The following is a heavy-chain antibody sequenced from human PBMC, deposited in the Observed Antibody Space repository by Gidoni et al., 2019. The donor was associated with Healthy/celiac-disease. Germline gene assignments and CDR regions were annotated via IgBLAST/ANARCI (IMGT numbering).Heavy chain of an antibody. V-gene: IGHV1-69*04. J-gene: IGHJ4*02. CDR2: IITILGIA. Sequence: PGQGLEWMGRIITILGIANYAQKFQGRVTITADKSTSTAYMELSSLRSEDTAVYYCARDYYDSSGLGGYWGQGTLVTVSS. CDR3: ARDYYDSSGLGGY. D-gene: IGHD3-22*01.